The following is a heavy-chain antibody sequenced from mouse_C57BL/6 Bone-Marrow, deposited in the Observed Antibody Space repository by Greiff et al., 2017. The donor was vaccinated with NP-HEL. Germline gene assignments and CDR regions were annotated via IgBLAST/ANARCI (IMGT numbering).Heavy chain of an antibody. V-gene: IGHV5-6*01. D-gene: IGHD1-1*01. CDR3: ARRNLLLRSYAMDD. CDR2: ISSGGSYT. CDR1: GFTFSSYG. Sequence: EVQRVESGGDLVKPGGSLKLSCAASGFTFSSYGMSWVRQTPDKRLEWVATISSGGSYTYYPDSVKGRFTISRDNAKNTLYLQMSSLKSEDTAMYYCARRNLLLRSYAMDDWGQGTSVTVSS. J-gene: IGHJ4*01.